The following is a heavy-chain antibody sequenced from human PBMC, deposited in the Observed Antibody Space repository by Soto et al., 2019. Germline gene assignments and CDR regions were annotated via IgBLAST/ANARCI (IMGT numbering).Heavy chain of an antibody. CDR3: ARDSGGLSSSWYRFYYYYGMDV. CDR2: ISAYNGNT. Sequence: QVQLVQSGAEVKKPGASVKVSCKASGYTFTSYGISWVRQAPGQGLEWMGWISAYNGNTNYAQKLQGRVTMTTDTSTSTAYMELRSLRSDDTAVYYCARDSGGLSSSWYRFYYYYGMDVWCQGTTVTVSS. D-gene: IGHD6-13*01. V-gene: IGHV1-18*01. CDR1: GYTFTSYG. J-gene: IGHJ6*02.